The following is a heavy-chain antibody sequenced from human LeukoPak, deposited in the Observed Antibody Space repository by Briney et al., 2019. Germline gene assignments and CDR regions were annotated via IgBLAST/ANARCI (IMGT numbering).Heavy chain of an antibody. CDR1: GFTFIDSG. CDR3: AREQQQLHYYYYGMDV. CDR2: IRYDGTNE. V-gene: IGHV3-30*02. Sequence: GGSLRLACAASGFTFIDSGMNWVRQAPGKGLEWLTFIRYDGTNEYFADSVKGRFTISRDNSKNTLYLQMNSLRAEDTAVYYCAREQQQLHYYYYGMDVWGQGTTVTVSS. D-gene: IGHD6-13*01. J-gene: IGHJ6*02.